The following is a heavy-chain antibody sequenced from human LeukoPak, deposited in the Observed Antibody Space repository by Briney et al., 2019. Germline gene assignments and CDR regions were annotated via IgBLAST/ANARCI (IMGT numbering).Heavy chain of an antibody. D-gene: IGHD6-13*01. CDR2: INPNSGGT. V-gene: IGHV1-2*02. CDR1: GYTFTGYY. J-gene: IGHJ6*02. CDR3: ARHGRTAIGIAAAGRISYGMDV. Sequence: ASVKVSCKASGYTFTGYYMHWVRQAPGQGLEWMGWINPNSGGTNYAQKFQGRVTMTRDTSISTAYMELSRLRSDDTAVYYCARHGRTAIGIAAAGRISYGMDVWGQGTTITVSS.